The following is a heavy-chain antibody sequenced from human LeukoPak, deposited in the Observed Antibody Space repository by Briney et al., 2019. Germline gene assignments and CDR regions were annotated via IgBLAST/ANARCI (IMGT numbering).Heavy chain of an antibody. D-gene: IGHD5-18*01. CDR3: ASGDTAMGSHGSPPWYFDL. V-gene: IGHV3-21*01. CDR1: GFTFSSYS. CDR2: ISSSSSYI. Sequence: KPGESLKISCAASGFTFSSYSMNWVRQAPGKGLEWVSSISSSSSYIYYADSVKGRFTISRDNAKNSLYLQMNSLRAEDTAVYYCASGDTAMGSHGSPPWYFDLWGRGTLVTVSS. J-gene: IGHJ2*01.